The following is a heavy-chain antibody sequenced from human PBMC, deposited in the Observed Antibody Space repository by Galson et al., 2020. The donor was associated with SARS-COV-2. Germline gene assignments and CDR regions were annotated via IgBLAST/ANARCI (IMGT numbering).Heavy chain of an antibody. CDR2: ILWNGDE. D-gene: IGHD5-12*01. Sequence: KPTQTLTLTCTYSGFSLSSIGVGVGWIRQPPGKALEWLALILWNGDERYSPSLKSRLTIAKDSSKNQVVLTMTSMDPVDTATYYCVHKDSGLMKYFDSWGQGTLVTVSS. V-gene: IGHV2-5*01. CDR3: VHKDSGLMKYFDS. CDR1: GFSLSSIGVG. J-gene: IGHJ4*02.